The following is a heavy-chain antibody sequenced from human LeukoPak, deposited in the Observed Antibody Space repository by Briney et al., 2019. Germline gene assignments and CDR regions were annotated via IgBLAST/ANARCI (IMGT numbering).Heavy chain of an antibody. D-gene: IGHD1-20*01. V-gene: IGHV3-23*01. J-gene: IGHJ4*02. CDR3: ARSPYNWNYGDY. CDR2: ISGSGRST. CDR1: GFTFSSYA. Sequence: GGSLRLSCAASGFTFSSYAMSWVRQAPGKGLEWVSGISGSGRSTNYADSVKGRFTISRDNSKNTLYLQMNSLRAEDTAIYYCARSPYNWNYGDYWGQETLVTVSS.